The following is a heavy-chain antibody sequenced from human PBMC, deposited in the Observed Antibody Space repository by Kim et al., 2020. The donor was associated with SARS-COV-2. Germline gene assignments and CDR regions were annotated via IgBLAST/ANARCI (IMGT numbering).Heavy chain of an antibody. CDR2: IWYDGSNK. J-gene: IGHJ3*02. D-gene: IGHD2-15*01. V-gene: IGHV3-33*08. Sequence: GGSLRLSCAASGFTFSSYGMHWVRQAPGKGLEWVAVIWYDGSNKYYADSVKGRFTISRDNSKNTLYLQMNSLRAEDTAVYYCARASPLDIVVVVAATDDAFDIWGQGTMVTVSS. CDR3: ARASPLDIVVVVAATDDAFDI. CDR1: GFTFSSYG.